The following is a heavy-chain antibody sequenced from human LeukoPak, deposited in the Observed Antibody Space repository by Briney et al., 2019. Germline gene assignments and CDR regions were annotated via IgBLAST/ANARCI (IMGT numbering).Heavy chain of an antibody. CDR1: GFTFSSYW. Sequence: GGSLRLSCAASGFTFSSYWMSWVRQAPGEGLEWVANIKQDGSEKYYVDSVKGRFTISRDNAKTSLYLQMNSLRAEDTAVYYCARVIYQALFKAYGMDVWGQGTTVIVSS. V-gene: IGHV3-7*05. CDR2: IKQDGSEK. D-gene: IGHD2-2*01. J-gene: IGHJ6*02. CDR3: ARVIYQALFKAYGMDV.